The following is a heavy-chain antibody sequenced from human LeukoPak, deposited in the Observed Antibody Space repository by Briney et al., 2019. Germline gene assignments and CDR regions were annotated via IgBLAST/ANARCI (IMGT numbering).Heavy chain of an antibody. CDR2: ISPGGGPT. CDR3: AKDHHEGFH. Sequence: GGSLRLSCAGSGFPFSSHGMNWVRQAPGKGLEWVSGISPGGGPTYYADSVKGRFTISRDDSKNTLYLQMNSLRAEDTAVYYCAKDHHEGFHWGQGTLVTVSS. CDR1: GFPFSSHG. V-gene: IGHV3-23*01. J-gene: IGHJ4*02.